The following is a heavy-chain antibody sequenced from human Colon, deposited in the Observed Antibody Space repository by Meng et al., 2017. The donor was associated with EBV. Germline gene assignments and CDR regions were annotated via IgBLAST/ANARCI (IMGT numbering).Heavy chain of an antibody. CDR2: IYYSGGT. CDR1: GGSVSSGGYY. J-gene: IGHJ4*02. Sequence: LQGSGPGLVNSSQTLSLTCTGSGGSVSSGGYYWTWIRQYPGKGLEWFGHIYYSGGTFYNPSVTVRVIISVDSSKTQFSLYLRSVFAAPAAVYYCERVNIGWDPHDYWGQGTLVTVSS. D-gene: IGHD2/OR15-2a*01. V-gene: IGHV4-31*03. CDR3: ERVNIGWDPHDY.